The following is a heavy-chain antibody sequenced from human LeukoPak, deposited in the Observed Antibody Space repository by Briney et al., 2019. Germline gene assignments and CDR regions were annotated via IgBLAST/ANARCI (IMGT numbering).Heavy chain of an antibody. D-gene: IGHD1-7*01. V-gene: IGHV3-30*03. Sequence: GGSLRLSCAASGFTFSSYGMHWVRPAPGKGLEWVALISYDGSNKDYADSVKGRFTISRDNSKNTLYLQMNSLRPEDTVVYYCARWRTGTIFDYWGQGTLVIVSS. CDR1: GFTFSSYG. J-gene: IGHJ4*02. CDR3: ARWRTGTIFDY. CDR2: ISYDGSNK.